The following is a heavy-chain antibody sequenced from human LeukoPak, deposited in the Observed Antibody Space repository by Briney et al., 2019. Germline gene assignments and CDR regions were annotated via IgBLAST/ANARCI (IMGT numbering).Heavy chain of an antibody. Sequence: KPSGTLSLTCAVSGGSISSSNWWSWVRQPPGKGLEWIGEIYHSGSTNYNPSLKSRVTISVDTSKNQFSLKLSSVTAADTAVYYCAKDGRLRNAFDIWGQGTMVTVSS. CDR1: GGSISSSNW. J-gene: IGHJ3*02. D-gene: IGHD4-17*01. CDR2: IYHSGST. CDR3: AKDGRLRNAFDI. V-gene: IGHV4-4*02.